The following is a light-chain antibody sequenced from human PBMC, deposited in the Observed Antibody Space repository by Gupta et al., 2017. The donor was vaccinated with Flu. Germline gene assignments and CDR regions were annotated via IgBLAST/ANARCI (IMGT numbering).Light chain of an antibody. J-gene: IGKJ1*01. CDR1: QTISTY. V-gene: IGKV1-39*01. Sequence: DIQMTQSPSSLSASVGDRVTITCRASQTISTYLNWYQQKPGKAPNLLIYAASSLQSGVPSRFSGGGSGADFTLTISSLQPEDFATYYCQQSYSPHWTFGQGTKVELK. CDR2: AAS. CDR3: QQSYSPHWT.